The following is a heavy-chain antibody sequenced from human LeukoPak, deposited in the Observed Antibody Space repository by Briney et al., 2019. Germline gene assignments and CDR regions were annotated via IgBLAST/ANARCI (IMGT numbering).Heavy chain of an antibody. CDR3: ARQPGMVRGLVTFLFDF. V-gene: IGHV4-39*07. Sequence: TSETLSLTCTVSGGSINSNSDYWGWLRQPPGKGPEWIASIHYGGATYYNTSLKGRVTISVDRSKNQLSLKVQFVTAADTAVYFCARQPGMVRGLVTFLFDFWGQGTLVSVSS. CDR1: GGSINSNSDY. D-gene: IGHD3-10*01. J-gene: IGHJ4*02. CDR2: IHYGGAT.